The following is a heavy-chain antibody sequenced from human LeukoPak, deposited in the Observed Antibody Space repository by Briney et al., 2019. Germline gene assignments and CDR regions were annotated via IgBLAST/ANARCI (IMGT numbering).Heavy chain of an antibody. D-gene: IGHD4-17*01. Sequence: PGGSLRLSCAASGFTFSSYWMSWVRQAPGKGLEWVANIKQDGSEKYYVDSVKGRFTISRDNAKNSLYLQMDSLRAEDTAVYNCARDPDYGDYVNYFDYWGQGTLVTVSS. V-gene: IGHV3-7*01. CDR3: ARDPDYGDYVNYFDY. J-gene: IGHJ4*02. CDR2: IKQDGSEK. CDR1: GFTFSSYW.